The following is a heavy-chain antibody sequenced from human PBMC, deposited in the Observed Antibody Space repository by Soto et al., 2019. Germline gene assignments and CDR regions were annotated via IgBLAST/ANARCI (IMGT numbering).Heavy chain of an antibody. D-gene: IGHD2-2*01. J-gene: IGHJ1*01. CDR2: IKTDGSIT. V-gene: IGHV3-74*01. Sequence: EVQLVESGGGLVQPGGSLRLSCTASRFAVSRYWMHWVRQAPGKGLIWVSRIKTDGSITQYADSVKGRFTISRDNAKHTLYMQMSRLTVEDTAMYHCSTLVVPGDPLPYWGLGSMVAGSS. CDR1: RFAVSRYW. CDR3: STLVVPGDPLPY.